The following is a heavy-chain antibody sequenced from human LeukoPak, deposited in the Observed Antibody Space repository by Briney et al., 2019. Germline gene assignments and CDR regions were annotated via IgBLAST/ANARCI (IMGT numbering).Heavy chain of an antibody. CDR2: INPGSGAT. CDR1: QHNFIDYY. CDR3: ARGPEKIY. Sequence: ASVKVSCKASQHNFIDYYLHWVRQAPGQGLELVGWINPGSGATNYTQKFLGRITLTRDTSISTAYMELTSLKSDDTAVYFCARGPEKIYWGQGTLVTVSS. V-gene: IGHV1-2*02. J-gene: IGHJ4*02.